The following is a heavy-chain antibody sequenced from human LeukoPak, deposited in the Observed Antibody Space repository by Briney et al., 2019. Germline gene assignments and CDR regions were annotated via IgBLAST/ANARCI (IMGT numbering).Heavy chain of an antibody. Sequence: ASVKVSCKASGYTLTSYGISWVRQAPGQGLEWMGWISAYNGSTNYAQKLQGRVTMTTDTSTSTAYMELRSLRFDDTAVYYCARTLGYTQQTYYDYWGQGTLVTVSS. CDR3: ARTLGYTQQTYYDY. D-gene: IGHD1-1*01. CDR2: ISAYNGST. V-gene: IGHV1-18*01. CDR1: GYTLTSYG. J-gene: IGHJ4*02.